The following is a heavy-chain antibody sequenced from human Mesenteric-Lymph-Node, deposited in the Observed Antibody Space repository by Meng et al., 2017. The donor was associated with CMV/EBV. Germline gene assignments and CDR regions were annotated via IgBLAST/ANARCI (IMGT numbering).Heavy chain of an antibody. CDR3: AKNRGAYYYYAMDV. D-gene: IGHD1-26*01. V-gene: IGHV3-23*03. CDR2: IYSGGSST. CDR1: GFTFNSYA. Sequence: GESLKISCAASGFTFNSYAMSWVRQAPGKGLEWVSVIYSGGSSTYYADSVKGRFTISRDNSKNTLYLQMNSLRAEDTAIYYCAKNRGAYYYYAMDVWGQGTTVTVSS. J-gene: IGHJ6*02.